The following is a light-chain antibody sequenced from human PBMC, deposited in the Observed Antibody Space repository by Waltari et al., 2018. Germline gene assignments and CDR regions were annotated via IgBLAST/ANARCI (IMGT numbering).Light chain of an antibody. CDR1: QSLLHSNGYND. CDR2: LGS. Sequence: DIVMTQSPLSLPVTPGEPASISCRSSQSLLHSNGYNDLDWYLPKPGQSPQLLIYLGSNRASGVPDRFSGSGSGTDFTLKISRVEAEDVGVYYCMQALQTPYTFGQGTKLEIK. J-gene: IGKJ2*01. V-gene: IGKV2-28*01. CDR3: MQALQTPYT.